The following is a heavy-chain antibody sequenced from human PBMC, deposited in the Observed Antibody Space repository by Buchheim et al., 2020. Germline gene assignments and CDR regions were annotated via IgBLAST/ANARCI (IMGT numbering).Heavy chain of an antibody. CDR1: GFTFSSYG. V-gene: IGHV3-33*01. CDR2: IWYDGSNK. D-gene: IGHD3-9*01. Sequence: QVQLVESGGGVVQPGRSLRLSCAASGFTFSSYGMHWVRQAPGKGLEWVAVIWYDGSNKYYADSVKGRFTISRDNSKNTLYLQMNSLRAEDTAVYYCARDLRLRYFDWLLSGYFDYWGQGTL. J-gene: IGHJ4*02. CDR3: ARDLRLRYFDWLLSGYFDY.